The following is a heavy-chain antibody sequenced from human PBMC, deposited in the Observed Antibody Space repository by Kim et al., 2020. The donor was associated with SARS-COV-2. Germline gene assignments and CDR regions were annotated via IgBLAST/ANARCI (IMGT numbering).Heavy chain of an antibody. Sequence: GGSLRLSCAASGFTFSSYAMHWVRQAPGKGLEWVAVISYDGSNKYYADSVKGRFTISRDNSKNTLYLQMNSLRAEDTAVYYCARDPNSQTYYYDSSGYFAYWGQGTLVTVSS. V-gene: IGHV3-30*04. CDR3: ARDPNSQTYYYDSSGYFAY. D-gene: IGHD3-22*01. CDR1: GFTFSSYA. CDR2: ISYDGSNK. J-gene: IGHJ4*02.